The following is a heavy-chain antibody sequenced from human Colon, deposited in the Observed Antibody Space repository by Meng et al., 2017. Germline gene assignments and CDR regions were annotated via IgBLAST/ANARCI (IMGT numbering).Heavy chain of an antibody. J-gene: IGHJ5*02. CDR2: INHSGST. CDR1: GGSFSGYY. D-gene: IGHD5-12*01. Sequence: GPVQQWGAGLWRPSDTLSLTCAVYGGSFSGYYWSWIRQPPGKGLEWIGEINHSGSTNYNPSLKSRVTISVDTSKNQFSLKLSSVTAADTAVYYCARGRYSGYLPWGQGTLVTVSS. V-gene: IGHV4-34*01. CDR3: ARGRYSGYLP.